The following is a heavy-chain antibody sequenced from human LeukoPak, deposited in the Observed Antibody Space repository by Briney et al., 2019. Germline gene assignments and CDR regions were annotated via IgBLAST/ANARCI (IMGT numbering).Heavy chain of an antibody. V-gene: IGHV3-23*01. CDR2: ISASGSGT. CDR3: AKGRDTSGRQNFDF. D-gene: IGHD6-19*01. Sequence: GGSLRLSCEASGFTFTSYAMHWVRQTPGKGLEWVSSISASGSGTFYTDSMNGRFTISRDNAKKTFFLQMKNLRPGDTALYYCAKGRDTSGRQNFDFWGQGTLVTVSS. J-gene: IGHJ4*02. CDR1: GFTFTSYA.